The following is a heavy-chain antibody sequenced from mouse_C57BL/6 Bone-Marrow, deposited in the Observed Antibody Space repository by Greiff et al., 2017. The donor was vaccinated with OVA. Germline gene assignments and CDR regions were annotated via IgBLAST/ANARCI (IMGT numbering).Heavy chain of an antibody. CDR1: GFTFSDYY. V-gene: IGHV5-16*01. Sequence: EVHLVESEGGLVQPGSSMKLSCTASGFTFSDYYMAWVRQVPEKGLEWVANINYDGSSTYYLDSLKSRFIISRDNAKNILYLQMSSLKSEDTATYYCAREGDDDGYYAPDYWGQGTTLTVSS. J-gene: IGHJ2*01. D-gene: IGHD2-3*01. CDR3: AREGDDDGYYAPDY. CDR2: INYDGSST.